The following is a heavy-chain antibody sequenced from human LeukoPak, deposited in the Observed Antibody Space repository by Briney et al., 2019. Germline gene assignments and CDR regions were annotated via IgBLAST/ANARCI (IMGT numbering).Heavy chain of an antibody. CDR3: AELGITMIGGV. V-gene: IGHV3-48*03. J-gene: IGHJ6*04. D-gene: IGHD3-10*02. CDR1: GSTLSSYE. Sequence: GGSLRLSCAVSGSTLSSYEMNWVRQAPGKGLEWVSYISSSGSTIYYADSVKGRFTISRDNAKNSLYLQMNSLRAEDTAVYYCAELGITMIGGVWGKGATVTISS. CDR2: ISSSGSTI.